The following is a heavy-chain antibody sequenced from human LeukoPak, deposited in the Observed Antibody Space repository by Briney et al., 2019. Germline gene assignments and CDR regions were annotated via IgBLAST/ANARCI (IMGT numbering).Heavy chain of an antibody. J-gene: IGHJ5*02. CDR2: ISSSSSYI. CDR1: GFTFSGYS. D-gene: IGHD3-3*01. V-gene: IGHV3-21*01. CDR3: ARALRFGVVTLRFDP. Sequence: GGSLRLSCAASGFTFSGYSMNWVRQAPGKGLEWVSSISSSSSYIYYADSVKGRFTISRDNAKNSLYLQMNSLRAEDTAVYYCARALRFGVVTLRFDPWGQGTLVTVSS.